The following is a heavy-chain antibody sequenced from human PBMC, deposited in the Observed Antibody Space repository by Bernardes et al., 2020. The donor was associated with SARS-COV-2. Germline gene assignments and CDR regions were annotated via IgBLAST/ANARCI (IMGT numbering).Heavy chain of an antibody. V-gene: IGHV3-23*01. J-gene: IGHJ4*02. CDR3: ASSRAGDYYGSGSFYLDY. Sequence: GGSLRLSCAASGITFRDYVINWVRQAPGKGLEWVSVISGSGDNTDYADSVKGRFTVSRDNSKNTLYLQMNSLRAEDTAIYYCASSRAGDYYGSGSFYLDYWGQGTLVTVSS. CDR2: ISGSGDNT. CDR1: GITFRDYV. D-gene: IGHD3-10*01.